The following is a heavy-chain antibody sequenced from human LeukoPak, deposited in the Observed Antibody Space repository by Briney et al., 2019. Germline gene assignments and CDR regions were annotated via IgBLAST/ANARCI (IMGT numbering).Heavy chain of an antibody. V-gene: IGHV4-4*02. CDR2: IHHSGST. CDR3: ARGLYGSDSF. Sequence: SETLSLTCAVSGASVSSSNWWMWVRQPPKKGLEWIGEIHHSGSTNYNPSLKSRVTMSVDTSKNQISLRLTSVTASDTAVYYCARGLYGSDSFWGQGNLVTVSS. J-gene: IGHJ4*02. D-gene: IGHD6-19*01. CDR1: GASVSSSNW.